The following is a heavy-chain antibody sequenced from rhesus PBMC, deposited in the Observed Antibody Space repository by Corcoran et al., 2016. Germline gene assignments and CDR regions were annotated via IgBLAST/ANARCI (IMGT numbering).Heavy chain of an antibody. D-gene: IGHD4-23*01. Sequence: QLQLQESGPGLVKPSETLSLTCAVSGGSIRGYLWSWIRQPPGKGLEWIGRIYSSGSPVYNPTPKSRVTISRDTSKNQFSLKLSSVTAADTAVYYCASIQYLGGFDYWGQGVLVTVSS. CDR2: IYSSGSP. V-gene: IGHV4-160*01. J-gene: IGHJ4*01. CDR3: ASIQYLGGFDY. CDR1: GGSIRGYL.